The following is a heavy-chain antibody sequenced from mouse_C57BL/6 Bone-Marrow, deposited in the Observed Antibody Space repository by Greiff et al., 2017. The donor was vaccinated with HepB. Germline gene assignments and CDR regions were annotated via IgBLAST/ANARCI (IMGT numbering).Heavy chain of an antibody. Sequence: QVQLQQSGAELARPGASVKLSCKASGYTFPSYGISWVKQRTGQGLEWIGEIYPRSGNTYYNEKFKGKATLTADKSSSTAYMELRSLTSEDSAVYFCASPSSTVVAGDAMDYWGQGTSVTVSS. D-gene: IGHD1-1*01. CDR2: IYPRSGNT. CDR1: GYTFPSYG. V-gene: IGHV1-81*01. J-gene: IGHJ4*01. CDR3: ASPSSTVVAGDAMDY.